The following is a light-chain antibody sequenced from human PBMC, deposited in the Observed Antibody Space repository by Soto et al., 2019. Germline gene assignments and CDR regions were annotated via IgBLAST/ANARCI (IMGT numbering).Light chain of an antibody. CDR2: GAS. CDR1: QSVRSSY. J-gene: IGKJ3*01. CDR3: QQYGDSPL. V-gene: IGKV3-20*01. Sequence: EIVLTQSPGTLSLSPGDRATLSCSASQSVRSSYLAWYQQKPGQAPRLLIYGASSRATGIPARFSGSGSGTDLTLTITRLEPEDFAVYYCQQYGDSPLFGPGTKVDIK.